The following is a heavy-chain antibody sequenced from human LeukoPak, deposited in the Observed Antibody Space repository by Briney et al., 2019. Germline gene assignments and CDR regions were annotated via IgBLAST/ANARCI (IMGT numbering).Heavy chain of an antibody. Sequence: SETLSLTCTVSGLSISSYYWSWIRQPPGKGLEWIGYIYSIGSTNYNPSLKSRVTLSVDTSKNHFSLKLSSVTAADTAVYYCARSAFASPRRGVSFDIWGQGTMVTVSS. CDR3: ARSAFASPRRGVSFDI. CDR2: IYSIGST. J-gene: IGHJ3*02. D-gene: IGHD2-8*01. V-gene: IGHV4-59*01. CDR1: GLSISSYY.